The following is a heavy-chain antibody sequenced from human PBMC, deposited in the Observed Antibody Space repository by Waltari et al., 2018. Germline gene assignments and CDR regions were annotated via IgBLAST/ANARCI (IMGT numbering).Heavy chain of an antibody. CDR3: ARDWYYDFWSGYYTGGDYYYGMDV. V-gene: IGHV1-69*08. D-gene: IGHD3-3*01. CDR2: IIPIFGTA. Sequence: QVQLVQSGAEVKKPGSSVKVSCKASGGTFSSYAISWVRQAPGHGLEGMGRIIPIFGTANYAQKFQGRVTITADKSTSTAYMELSSPRSEDTAVYYCARDWYYDFWSGYYTGGDYYYGMDVWGQGTTVTVSS. J-gene: IGHJ6*02. CDR1: GGTFSSYA.